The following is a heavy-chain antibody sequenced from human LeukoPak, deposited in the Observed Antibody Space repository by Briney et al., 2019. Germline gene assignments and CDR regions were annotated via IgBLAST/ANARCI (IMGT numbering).Heavy chain of an antibody. CDR2: IYSGGST. CDR1: GFTFSSYW. CDR3: ASGDGYNYGMDV. V-gene: IGHV3-53*04. D-gene: IGHD5-24*01. Sequence: PGGSLRLSCAASGFTFSSYWMSWVRQAPGKGLEWVSVIYSGGSTYYADSVKGRFTISRHNSKNTLYLQMNSLRAEDTAVYYCASGDGYNYGMDVWGQGTTVTVSS. J-gene: IGHJ6*02.